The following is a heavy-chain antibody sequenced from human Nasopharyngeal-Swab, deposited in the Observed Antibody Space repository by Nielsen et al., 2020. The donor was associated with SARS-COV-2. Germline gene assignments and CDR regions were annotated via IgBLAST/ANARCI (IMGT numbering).Heavy chain of an antibody. CDR3: ARRAVGGYHPNYYYGVDV. CDR2: IYYSGST. D-gene: IGHD5-18*01. Sequence: WIRQPPGKGLEWIGYIYYSGSTNYNPSLKSRVTISVDTSKNQFSLKLSSVTAADTAVYYCARRAVGGYHPNYYYGVDVWGQGTTVTVSS. V-gene: IGHV4-59*08. J-gene: IGHJ6*02.